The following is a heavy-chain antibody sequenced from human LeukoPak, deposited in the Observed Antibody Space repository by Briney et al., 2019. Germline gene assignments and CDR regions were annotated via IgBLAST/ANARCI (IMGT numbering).Heavy chain of an antibody. CDR2: INHSGST. V-gene: IGHV4-34*01. D-gene: IGHD3-10*01. Sequence: SETLSLTCAVYGGSSSGYYWSWIRQPPGKGLEWIGEINHSGSTNYNPSLKSRVTISVDTSKNQFSLKLSSVTAADTAVYYCASIETPPSGRVFDYWGQGTLVTVSS. CDR3: ASIETPPSGRVFDY. J-gene: IGHJ4*02. CDR1: GGSSSGYY.